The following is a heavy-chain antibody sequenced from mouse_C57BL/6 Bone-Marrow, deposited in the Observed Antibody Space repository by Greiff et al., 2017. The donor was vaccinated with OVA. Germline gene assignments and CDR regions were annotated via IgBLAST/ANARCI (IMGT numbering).Heavy chain of an antibody. V-gene: IGHV1-55*01. CDR3: ARTGLYYGNCVGVYWYFDV. CDR1: GYTFTSYW. J-gene: IGHJ1*03. D-gene: IGHD2-1*01. Sequence: QVQLQQPGAELVKPGASVKMSCKASGYTFTSYWITWVKQRPGQGLEWIGDIYPGSGSTNYNEKFKSKATLTVDTSYSTAYMQLSSLTSEDSAVYYCARTGLYYGNCVGVYWYFDVWGTGTTVTVSS. CDR2: IYPGSGST.